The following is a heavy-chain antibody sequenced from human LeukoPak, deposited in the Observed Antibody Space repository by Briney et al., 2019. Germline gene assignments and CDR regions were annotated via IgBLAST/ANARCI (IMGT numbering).Heavy chain of an antibody. Sequence: SGGSLRLSCVASGFTFSSYSMNWVRQAPGRGLEWVSSISSSTSYIYYADSLKGRFTISRDNAKNSLFLQMNSLRAEDTAVYYCARDPFYADYVSGYMDVWGKGTTVTVSS. J-gene: IGHJ6*03. CDR1: GFTFSSYS. V-gene: IGHV3-21*01. CDR3: ARDPFYADYVSGYMDV. D-gene: IGHD4-17*01. CDR2: ISSSTSYI.